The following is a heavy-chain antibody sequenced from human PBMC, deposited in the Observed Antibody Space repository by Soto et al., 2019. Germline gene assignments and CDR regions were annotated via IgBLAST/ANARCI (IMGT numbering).Heavy chain of an antibody. CDR3: ARDRWAAVETPWFDP. D-gene: IGHD6-13*01. CDR1: GGSLSSTNW. V-gene: IGHV4-4*02. CDR2: IYHSGST. Sequence: ADTLSLTCAVSGGSLSSTNWWSWVRQPPGKGLEWIGEIYHSGSTNYNPSLKSRVTISVDKSKNQFSLKLRSVTAADTAVYYCARDRWAAVETPWFDPWGQGTLVTVSS. J-gene: IGHJ5*02.